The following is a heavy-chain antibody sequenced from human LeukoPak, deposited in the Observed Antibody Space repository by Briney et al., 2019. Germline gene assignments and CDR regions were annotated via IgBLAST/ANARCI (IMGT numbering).Heavy chain of an antibody. CDR1: GGSISSHS. CDR3: ARSDYYDSSGYYSYSFDI. J-gene: IGHJ3*02. D-gene: IGHD3-22*01. CDR2: IYHSGST. V-gene: IGHV4-59*08. Sequence: SETLSLTCTVSGGSISSHSWSWIRQPPGKGLEWIGYIYHSGSTNYNPSLQSRATLSVDTSKNQFSLNLTSVTAADTAVYYCARSDYYDSSGYYSYSFDIWGQGTLVTVSS.